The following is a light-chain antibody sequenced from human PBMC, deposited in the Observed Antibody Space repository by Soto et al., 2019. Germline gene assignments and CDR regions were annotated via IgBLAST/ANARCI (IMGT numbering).Light chain of an antibody. CDR2: DDN. V-gene: IGLV1-51*01. CDR1: NSNIGNNY. Sequence: QSVLTQPPSVSAAPGQKVTISCSGSNSNIGNNYVSWYQHLPGTAPKLLIYDDNKRPSGIPDRFSGTKSGTSATLGISGLQTGDEAYYYCATWDSSLIAGIFGGGTQLTVL. CDR3: ATWDSSLIAGI. J-gene: IGLJ7*01.